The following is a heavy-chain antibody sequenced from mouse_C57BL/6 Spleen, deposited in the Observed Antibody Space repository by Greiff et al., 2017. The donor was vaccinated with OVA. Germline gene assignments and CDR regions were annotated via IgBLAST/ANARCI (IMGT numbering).Heavy chain of an antibody. Sequence: VKLMESGAELARPGASVKLSCKASGYTFTSYGISWVKQRTGQGLEWIGEIYPRSGNTYYNEKFKGKATLTADKSSSTAYMELRSLTSEDSAVYFCARSPPTVVATDFDVWGTGTTVTVSS. CDR2: IYPRSGNT. D-gene: IGHD1-1*01. J-gene: IGHJ1*03. CDR3: ARSPPTVVATDFDV. V-gene: IGHV1-81*01. CDR1: GYTFTSYG.